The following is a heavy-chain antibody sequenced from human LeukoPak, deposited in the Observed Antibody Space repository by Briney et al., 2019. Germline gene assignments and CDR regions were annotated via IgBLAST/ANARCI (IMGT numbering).Heavy chain of an antibody. CDR1: GASISSYY. V-gene: IGHV4-59*12. CDR3: ARAGAAAGIDP. CDR2: IYYSGST. D-gene: IGHD6-13*01. J-gene: IGHJ5*02. Sequence: SETLSLTCTVSGASISSYYWSWTRQPPGKGLEWIGYIYYSGSTNYNPSLKSRVTFSVDTSKNQFSLKLSSVTAADTAVYYCARAGAAAGIDPWGQGTLVTVSS.